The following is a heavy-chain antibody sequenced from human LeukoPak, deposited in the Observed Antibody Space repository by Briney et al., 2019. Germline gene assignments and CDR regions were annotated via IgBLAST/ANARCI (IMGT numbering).Heavy chain of an antibody. Sequence: TGGSLRLSCAASGFTFSDYYMSWIRQAPGEGLEWVSYISSSGDTIYFADSLKGRFTISRDNAKNSLYLQMNSLRPEDSAVYYCARDPGVDGYYYGLDVWGQGTTVTVSS. CDR1: GFTFSDYY. CDR2: ISSSGDTI. D-gene: IGHD3-10*01. V-gene: IGHV3-11*01. CDR3: ARDPGVDGYYYGLDV. J-gene: IGHJ6*02.